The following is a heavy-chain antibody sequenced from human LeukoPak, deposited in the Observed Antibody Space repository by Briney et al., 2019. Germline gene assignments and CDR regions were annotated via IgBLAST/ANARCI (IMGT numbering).Heavy chain of an antibody. V-gene: IGHV4-30-4*01. J-gene: IGHJ4*02. Sequence: SETLSLTCTVSGGSISCGDYYWSWIRQPPGKGLEWIGYIYYSGSTYYNPSLKSRVTISVDTSKNQFSLKLSSVTAADTAVYYCARARLARVCFDYWGQGTLVTVSS. CDR3: ARARLARVCFDY. D-gene: IGHD3-16*01. CDR1: GGSISCGDYY. CDR2: IYYSGST.